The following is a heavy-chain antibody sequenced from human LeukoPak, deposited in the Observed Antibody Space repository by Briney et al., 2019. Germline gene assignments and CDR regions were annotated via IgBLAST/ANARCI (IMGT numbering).Heavy chain of an antibody. CDR1: GYTLTELS. D-gene: IGHD3-22*01. CDR3: ATGGGPPIYYDSSGLSP. V-gene: IGHV1-24*01. J-gene: IGHJ5*02. CDR2: FDPEDGET. Sequence: ASVKVSCKVSGYTLTELSMHWVRQAPGKGLEWMGGFDPEDGETIYAQKFQGRVTMTEDTSTDTAHMELSSLRSEDTAVYYCATGGGPPIYYDSSGLSPWGQGTLVTVSS.